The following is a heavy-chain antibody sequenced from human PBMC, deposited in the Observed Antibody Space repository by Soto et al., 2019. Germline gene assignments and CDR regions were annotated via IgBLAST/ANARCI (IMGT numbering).Heavy chain of an antibody. V-gene: IGHV4-34*01. D-gene: IGHD3-9*01. CDR2: INHSEST. J-gene: IGHJ6*02. CDR3: ARASDILTGPNYYYYYGMDV. CDR1: GGSFSGYY. Sequence: SETLSLTCAVYGGSFSGYYWSWIRQPPGKGLEWIGEINHSESTNYNPSHKSRVTISVDTSKNQFSLKLSSVTAADTALYYCARASDILTGPNYYYYYGMDVWGQGTTVT.